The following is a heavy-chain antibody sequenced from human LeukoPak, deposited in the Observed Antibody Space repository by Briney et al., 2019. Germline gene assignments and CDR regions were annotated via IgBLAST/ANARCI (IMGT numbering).Heavy chain of an antibody. Sequence: GASVKVSCKASGYTFTSYDINWVRQATGQGLEWMGWMNPNSGNTGYAQKFQGRVTMTRNTSISTAYMELSSLRSEDTAVYYCARDRTVAGFHLEAYWGQGTLVTVSS. CDR1: GYTFTSYD. J-gene: IGHJ4*02. CDR3: ARDRTVAGFHLEAY. D-gene: IGHD6-19*01. CDR2: MNPNSGNT. V-gene: IGHV1-8*01.